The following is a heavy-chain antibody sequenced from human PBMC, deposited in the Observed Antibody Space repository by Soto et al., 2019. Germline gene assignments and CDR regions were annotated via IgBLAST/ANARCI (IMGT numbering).Heavy chain of an antibody. J-gene: IGHJ4*02. V-gene: IGHV4-30-2*01. CDR2: ISHSGST. Sequence: QLQLQESGSGLVKPSQTLSLTCAVSGGSTSSGGYSWSWLRQPPGKGLEWIGYISHSGSTYYNPPLKSRVTISVDTSKNQFSLRLSSVTAADTAVSYCARGGLLPDYWGQGTLVTVSS. CDR1: GGSTSSGGYS. D-gene: IGHD6-19*01. CDR3: ARGGLLPDY.